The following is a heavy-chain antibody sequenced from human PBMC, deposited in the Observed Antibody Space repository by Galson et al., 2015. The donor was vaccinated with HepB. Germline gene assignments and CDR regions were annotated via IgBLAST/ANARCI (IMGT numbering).Heavy chain of an antibody. Sequence: SLRLSCAASGFTFSSYAMHWVRQAPGKGLEWVAVTSYDGSNKYYADSVKGRFTISRDNSKNTLYLQMNSLRAEDTAVYYCARDNMIVVVITRGNAFDIWGQGTMVTVSS. D-gene: IGHD3-22*01. CDR3: ARDNMIVVVITRGNAFDI. J-gene: IGHJ3*02. CDR1: GFTFSSYA. V-gene: IGHV3-30-3*01. CDR2: TSYDGSNK.